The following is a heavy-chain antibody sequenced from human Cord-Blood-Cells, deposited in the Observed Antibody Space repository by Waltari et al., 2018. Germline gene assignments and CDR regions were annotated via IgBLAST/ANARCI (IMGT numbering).Heavy chain of an antibody. CDR1: GGPSGGT. D-gene: IGHD2-2*01. CDR3: ARDQIGYQLLYYYYMDV. V-gene: IGHV4-4*07. CDR2: IYTSGST. Sequence: QVQLQESGPGLVKPSETLSLTCTVSGGPSGGTYGAGYGHPPGKGREWIGRIYTSGSTNYNPSLKSRVTMSVDTSKNQFSLKLSSVTAADTAVYYCARDQIGYQLLYYYYMDVWGKGTTVTVSS. J-gene: IGHJ6*03.